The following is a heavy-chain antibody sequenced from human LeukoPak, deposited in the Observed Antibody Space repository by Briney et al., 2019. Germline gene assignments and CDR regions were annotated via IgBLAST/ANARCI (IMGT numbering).Heavy chain of an antibody. D-gene: IGHD6-13*01. CDR1: GFTFDDYA. Sequence: GGSLRLSCAASGFTFDDYAMHWVRQAPGKGLEWVSGISWNSGSIGYADSVEGRFTISRDNAKNSLYLQMNSLRAEDTALYYCAKDAYSSSWYYFDYWGQGTLVTVSS. J-gene: IGHJ4*02. V-gene: IGHV3-9*01. CDR3: AKDAYSSSWYYFDY. CDR2: ISWNSGSI.